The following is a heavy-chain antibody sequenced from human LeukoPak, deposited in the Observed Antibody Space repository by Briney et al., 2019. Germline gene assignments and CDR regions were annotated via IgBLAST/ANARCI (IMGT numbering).Heavy chain of an antibody. J-gene: IGHJ4*02. Sequence: GGSLRLSCAASGFTFSDVWMSWVRQAPGKGLEWVGRINSKTDGGTTDYAAPVKGRFTISRDDSQNTLYLQMNSLRAEDTAVYYCAKSSGTPGSRFYFDYWGQGTLVTVSS. V-gene: IGHV3-15*01. CDR2: INSKTDGGTT. CDR3: AKSSGTPGSRFYFDY. CDR1: GFTFSDVW. D-gene: IGHD1-7*01.